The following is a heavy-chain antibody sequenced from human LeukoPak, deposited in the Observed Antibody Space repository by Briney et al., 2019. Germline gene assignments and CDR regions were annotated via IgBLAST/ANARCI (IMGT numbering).Heavy chain of an antibody. D-gene: IGHD2-15*01. J-gene: IGHJ4*02. V-gene: IGHV3-23*01. CDR1: GVSFSNYV. CDR2: LNTGGDYR. Sequence: PGGSLRLCCAVSGVSFSNYVMSWVRQAPGKGLEWVSGLNTGGDYRYYANSVKGRFTISRDNSRNTVCLQMNSLRAEDAALYYCAKNVGGCSGGSCYSGFDYWGQGTLVTVSS. CDR3: AKNVGGCSGGSCYSGFDY.